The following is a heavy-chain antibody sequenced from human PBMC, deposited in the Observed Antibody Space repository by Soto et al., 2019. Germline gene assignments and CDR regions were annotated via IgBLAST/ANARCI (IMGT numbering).Heavy chain of an antibody. J-gene: IGHJ4*02. CDR2: IKSKTDGGTT. Sequence: EVQLVESGGGLVKPGGSLRLSCAASGFTFSNAWMSWVRQAPGKGLEWVGRIKSKTDGGTTDYAAPVKGRFTISRDDSKNSLYMQMNSLKTEDTAVYYCSRDWGGAIAAAGTGAYWGQGTLVNVSS. CDR3: SRDWGGAIAAAGTGAY. D-gene: IGHD6-13*01. V-gene: IGHV3-15*01. CDR1: GFTFSNAW.